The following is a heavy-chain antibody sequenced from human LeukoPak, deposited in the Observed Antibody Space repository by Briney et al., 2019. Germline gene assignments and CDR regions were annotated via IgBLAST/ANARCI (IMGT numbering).Heavy chain of an antibody. V-gene: IGHV4-61*01. D-gene: IGHD2-2*01. CDR2: IYYSGSS. CDR1: GGSVSSGSYY. CDR3: GRHLQHSCFDS. Sequence: SETLSLTCTVSGGSVSSGSYYWSWIRQPPGKGLEWIGYIYYSGSSNYNPYLKSRVTISVDTSKNQFSLKLSSVTAADTAVYYCGRHLQHSCFDSWGQGTLVTVSS. J-gene: IGHJ4*02.